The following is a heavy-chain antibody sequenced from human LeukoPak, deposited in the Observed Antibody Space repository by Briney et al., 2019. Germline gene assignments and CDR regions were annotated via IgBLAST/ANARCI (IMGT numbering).Heavy chain of an antibody. CDR1: GFTLSSYG. CDR3: AKGFYFYYYMDV. J-gene: IGHJ6*03. CDR2: ISSTDIYT. V-gene: IGHV3-23*01. Sequence: GGSLRLSGAASGFTLSSYGMTWVRQAPGKGLEWVSTISSTDIYTYYADSVKGRFTISRDNTKNTLYLQMNSLRVEDTAVYYCAKGFYFYYYMDVWGKGTTVTISS.